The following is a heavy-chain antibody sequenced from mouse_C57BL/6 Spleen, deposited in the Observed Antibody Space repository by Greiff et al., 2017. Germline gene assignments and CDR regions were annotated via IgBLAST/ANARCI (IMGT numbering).Heavy chain of an antibody. CDR1: GYTFTSYW. Sequence: EVQLQQSGTVLARPGASVKMSCKTSGYTFTSYWMHWVKQRPGQGLEWIGAIYPGNSDTSYNQKFKGKAKLTAVTSASTAYMELSSLTNEDSAVYYCTRLGTTVDYYFDYWGQGTTLTVSS. J-gene: IGHJ2*01. CDR3: TRLGTTVDYYFDY. D-gene: IGHD1-1*01. CDR2: IYPGNSDT. V-gene: IGHV1-5*01.